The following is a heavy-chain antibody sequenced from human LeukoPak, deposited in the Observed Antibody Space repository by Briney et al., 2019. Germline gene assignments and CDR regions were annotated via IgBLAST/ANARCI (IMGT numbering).Heavy chain of an antibody. CDR2: SSSSGTTI. Sequence: PGGSLRLSCAASGFTSSSYEMNWVRQAPGKGLEWVSYSSSSGTTIYYAESVKGRFTISRDNAKNSLHLQMNSLRAEDTAVYYCASQDVFRYHDYWGQGTLVTVSS. V-gene: IGHV3-48*03. J-gene: IGHJ4*02. D-gene: IGHD2-2*01. CDR3: ASQDVFRYHDY. CDR1: GFTSSSYE.